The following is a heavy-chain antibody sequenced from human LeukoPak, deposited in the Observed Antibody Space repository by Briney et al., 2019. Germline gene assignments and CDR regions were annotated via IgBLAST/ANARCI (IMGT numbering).Heavy chain of an antibody. Sequence: SETLSLTCTVSGGSISSYYWSWIRQPAGKGLEWIGRIYTSGSTNYNPSLKSRVTMPVDTSKNQFSLKLSSVTAADTAVYYCARCFVAGYCSSTSCLNGDYYYYYMDVWGKGTTVTVSS. CDR3: ARCFVAGYCSSTSCLNGDYYYYYMDV. CDR1: GGSISSYY. V-gene: IGHV4-4*07. D-gene: IGHD2-2*01. CDR2: IYTSGST. J-gene: IGHJ6*03.